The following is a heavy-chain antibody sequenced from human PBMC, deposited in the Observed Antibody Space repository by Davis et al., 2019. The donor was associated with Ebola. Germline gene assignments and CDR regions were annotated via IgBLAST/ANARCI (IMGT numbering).Heavy chain of an antibody. J-gene: IGHJ4*02. CDR2: IYYSGST. CDR1: GGSISSSNW. CDR3: ARRRSYFDY. V-gene: IGHV4-4*02. Sequence: SETLSLTCAVSGGSISSSNWWSWVRQPPGKGLEWIGYIYYSGSTNYNPSLKSRVTISVDTSKNQFSLKLSSVTAADTAVYYCARRRSYFDYWGQGTLVTVSS.